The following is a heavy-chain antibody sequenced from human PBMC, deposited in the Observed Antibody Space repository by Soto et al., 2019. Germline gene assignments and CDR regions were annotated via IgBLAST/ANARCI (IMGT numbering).Heavy chain of an antibody. D-gene: IGHD1-20*01. CDR2: ISASSGST. J-gene: IGHJ3*02. CDR1: GYTFTSYY. CDR3: ARVRITGTRAFDI. V-gene: IGHV1-46*01. Sequence: ASVKVSCKASGYTFTSYYMHWVRQAPGQGLEWMGIISASSGSTKYAQKFQGRVTITRDTSASTAYMELSSLRSEDTAVYYCARVRITGTRAFDIWGQGTMVTVSS.